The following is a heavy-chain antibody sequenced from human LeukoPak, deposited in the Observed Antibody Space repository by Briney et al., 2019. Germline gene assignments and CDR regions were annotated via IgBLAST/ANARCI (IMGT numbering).Heavy chain of an antibody. CDR2: IYHSGST. Sequence: SETLSLTCTVSGYSISSNYHWGWIRQPPGKGLEWIATIYHSGSTYYNPSLKSRVTISVDTSKNQFSLKMRSVTAADTAVYYCARVRAVAGTPPDYWGQGTLVTVSS. J-gene: IGHJ4*02. CDR1: GYSISSNYH. V-gene: IGHV4-38-2*02. CDR3: ARVRAVAGTPPDY. D-gene: IGHD6-19*01.